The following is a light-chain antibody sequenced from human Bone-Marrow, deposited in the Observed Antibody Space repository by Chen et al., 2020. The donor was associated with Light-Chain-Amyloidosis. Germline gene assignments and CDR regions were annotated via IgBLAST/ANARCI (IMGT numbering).Light chain of an antibody. Sequence: QSVLTQPPSASATPGQRVTISCSGSSSNIGGNPVNWYHQLPGTAPKLLVYSNNQRPSGVPDRFSGSKSGTSASLAISGLQSEDEADYYCAAYDDSLNGVVFGGGTKLTVL. J-gene: IGLJ2*01. CDR3: AAYDDSLNGVV. V-gene: IGLV1-44*01. CDR1: SSNIGGNP. CDR2: SNN.